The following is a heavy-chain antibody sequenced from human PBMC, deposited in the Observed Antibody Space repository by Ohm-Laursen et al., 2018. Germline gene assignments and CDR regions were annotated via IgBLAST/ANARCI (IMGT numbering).Heavy chain of an antibody. CDR1: GFTFSSYW. D-gene: IGHD1-26*01. Sequence: SLRLSCAASGFTFSSYWMTWVRQAPGRGLEWVASIKPDGNEKSFADSVKGRFTISRDNAKESLYLQMNSLRDEDTAVYYCARSSSLVGATPDYWGQGTLVTVSS. CDR2: IKPDGNEK. J-gene: IGHJ4*02. CDR3: ARSSSLVGATPDY. V-gene: IGHV3-7*01.